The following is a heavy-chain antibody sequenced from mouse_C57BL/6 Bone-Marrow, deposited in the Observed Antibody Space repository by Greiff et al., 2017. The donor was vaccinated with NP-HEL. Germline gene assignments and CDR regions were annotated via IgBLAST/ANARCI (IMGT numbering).Heavy chain of an antibody. CDR3: ARGYYYGSSPWFAY. CDR2: IYIGNGYT. CDR1: GYTFTSYG. Sequence: EVHLVESGAELVRPGSSVKMSCKTSGYTFTSYGINWVKQRPGQGLEWIGYIYIGNGYTEYNEKFKGKATLTSDTSSSTAYMQLSSLTSEDSAIYFCARGYYYGSSPWFAYWGQGTLVTVSA. V-gene: IGHV1-58*01. J-gene: IGHJ3*01. D-gene: IGHD1-1*01.